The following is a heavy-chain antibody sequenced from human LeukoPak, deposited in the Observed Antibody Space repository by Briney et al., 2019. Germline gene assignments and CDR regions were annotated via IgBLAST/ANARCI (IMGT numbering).Heavy chain of an antibody. CDR1: GFTFSSYA. CDR2: ISGSGDST. V-gene: IGHV3-23*01. Sequence: GGSLRLSCTASGFTFSSYAMSWVRQAPGKGLEWVSAISGSGDSTYYADSVKGRFTISRDNSKNTLYMQMNSLRAEDTAVYYCATFPAHDYGSNGYCVYWGQGTLVTVSS. D-gene: IGHD3-22*01. CDR3: ATFPAHDYGSNGYCVY. J-gene: IGHJ4*02.